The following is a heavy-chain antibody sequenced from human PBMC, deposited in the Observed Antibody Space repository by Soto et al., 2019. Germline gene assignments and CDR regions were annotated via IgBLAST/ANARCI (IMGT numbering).Heavy chain of an antibody. V-gene: IGHV1-18*01. CDR2: ISAYNGNT. J-gene: IGHJ4*02. CDR1: GYTFTSYG. CDR3: ARDRSYHYYGSGSYYKWNY. Sequence: ASVKVSCKASGYTFTSYGISWVRQAPGQGLEWMGWISAYNGNTNYAQKLQGRVTMTTDTSTSTAYMELRSLRSDDTAVYYCARDRSYHYYGSGSYYKWNYWGQGTLVTVSS. D-gene: IGHD3-10*01.